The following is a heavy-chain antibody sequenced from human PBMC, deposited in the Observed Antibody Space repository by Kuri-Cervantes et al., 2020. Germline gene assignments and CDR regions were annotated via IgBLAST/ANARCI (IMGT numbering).Heavy chain of an antibody. CDR1: GFTFSSYA. Sequence: GEPLKISCAASGFTFSSYAMSWVRQAPGKGLEWVSAISGSGGSTYYADSVKGRFTISRDNSKNTLYLQMNSLRAEDTAVYYCAKERNYYDSGGGDHAFDIWGQGTMVTVSS. CDR3: AKERNYYDSGGGDHAFDI. J-gene: IGHJ3*02. CDR2: ISGSGGST. D-gene: IGHD3-22*01. V-gene: IGHV3-23*01.